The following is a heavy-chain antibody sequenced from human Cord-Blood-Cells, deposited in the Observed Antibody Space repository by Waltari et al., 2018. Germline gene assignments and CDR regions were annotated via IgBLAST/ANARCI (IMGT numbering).Heavy chain of an antibody. D-gene: IGHD6-13*01. CDR1: GLTFSRYW. CDR2: IKQDGSEK. V-gene: IGHV3-7*01. Sequence: EVQLVESGGGLVQLGGSLRLSCADSGLTFSRYWMSLVRQAPGEGLEWVANIKQDGSEKYYVDSVKGRFTISRDNAKNSLYLQMNSLRAEDTAVYYCARDGTETYFDYWGQGTLVTVSS. J-gene: IGHJ4*02. CDR3: ARDGTETYFDY.